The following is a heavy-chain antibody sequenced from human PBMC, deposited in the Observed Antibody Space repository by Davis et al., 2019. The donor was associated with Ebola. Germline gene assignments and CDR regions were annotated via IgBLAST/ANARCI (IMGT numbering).Heavy chain of an antibody. CDR1: GGTFSSYA. CDR2: INTNTGNP. CDR3: ARGDMSAVGSDY. D-gene: IGHD6-13*01. J-gene: IGHJ4*02. Sequence: ASVKVSCKASGGTFSSYAISWVRQAPGQRLEWMGWINTNTGNPIYAQGSTGRFVFSLDISVGTAYLQISSLKAEDTAVYYCARGDMSAVGSDYWGQGTLVTVSS. V-gene: IGHV7-4-1*02.